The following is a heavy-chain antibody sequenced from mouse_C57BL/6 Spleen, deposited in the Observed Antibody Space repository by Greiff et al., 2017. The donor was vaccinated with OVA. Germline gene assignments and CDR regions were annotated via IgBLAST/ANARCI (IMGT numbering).Heavy chain of an antibody. Sequence: EVQLVESGTVLARPGASVKMSCTTSGYTFTSYWMHWVKQRPGQGLEWIGAIYPGNSDTSYNQKFKGKAKLTAVTSASTAYMELSSLTNEDSAVYYCTRGRDYPYYYAMDYWGQGTSVTVSS. V-gene: IGHV1-5*01. CDR1: GYTFTSYW. CDR2: IYPGNSDT. J-gene: IGHJ4*01. D-gene: IGHD2-4*01. CDR3: TRGRDYPYYYAMDY.